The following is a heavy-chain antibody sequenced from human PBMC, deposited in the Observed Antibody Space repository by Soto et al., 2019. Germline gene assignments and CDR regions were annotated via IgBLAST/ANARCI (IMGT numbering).Heavy chain of an antibody. CDR2: ISSSSGCT. Sequence: GGSLRLSCAASGFTFSDYYMSWIRQAPGKGLEWVSYISSSSGCTNYADSVKGRFTISRDNAKNSLYLQMNSLRAEDTAVYYCAKEYGRLDYWGQGTLVTVSS. CDR1: GFTFSDYY. CDR3: AKEYGRLDY. J-gene: IGHJ4*02. V-gene: IGHV3-11*06. D-gene: IGHD4-17*01.